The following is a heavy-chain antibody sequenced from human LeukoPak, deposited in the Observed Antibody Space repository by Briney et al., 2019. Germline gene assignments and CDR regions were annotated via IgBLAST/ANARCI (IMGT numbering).Heavy chain of an antibody. J-gene: IGHJ3*02. Sequence: ASVTVSCKASGGTFSSYAISWVRQAPGQGLEWMGGIIPIFGTANYAQKFQGRVTITADESTSTAYMELSSLRSEDTAVYYCASDSSRANAFDIWGQGTMVTVSS. CDR1: GGTFSSYA. CDR2: IIPIFGTA. V-gene: IGHV1-69*01. D-gene: IGHD6-13*01. CDR3: ASDSSRANAFDI.